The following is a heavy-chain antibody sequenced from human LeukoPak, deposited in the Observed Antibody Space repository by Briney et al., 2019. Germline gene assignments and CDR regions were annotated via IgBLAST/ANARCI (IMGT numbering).Heavy chain of an antibody. Sequence: SETLSLTCTVSGGSISSYYWSWIRQPPGKGLEWIGYIYYSGSANYNPSLKSRVTISVDTSKNQFSLKLSSVTAADTAVYYCARGGVYDNWFDPWGQGTLVTVSS. CDR3: ARGGVYDNWFDP. CDR2: IYYSGSA. V-gene: IGHV4-59*01. J-gene: IGHJ5*02. CDR1: GGSISSYY. D-gene: IGHD5/OR15-5a*01.